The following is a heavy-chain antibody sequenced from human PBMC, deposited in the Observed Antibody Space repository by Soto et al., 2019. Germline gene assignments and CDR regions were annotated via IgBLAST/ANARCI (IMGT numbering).Heavy chain of an antibody. CDR2: MAYDGSNE. D-gene: IGHD5-12*01. Sequence: GGSLRLSCAASGFTFSSFGIHWVRQAPGKGLEWVAVMAYDGSNEYYADSVRGRFTISRDNSKSTVYLQMNSLRPEDTAVYYCAKNTVGLSRYYYYGMDVWGQGTTVTVSS. CDR1: GFTFSSFG. J-gene: IGHJ6*02. V-gene: IGHV3-30*18. CDR3: AKNTVGLSRYYYYGMDV.